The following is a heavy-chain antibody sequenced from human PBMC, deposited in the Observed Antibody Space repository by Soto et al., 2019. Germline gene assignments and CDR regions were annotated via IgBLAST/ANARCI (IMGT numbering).Heavy chain of an antibody. CDR2: MAYDGSNE. D-gene: IGHD5-12*01. Sequence: GGSLRLSCAASGFTFSSFGIHWVRQAPGKGLEWVAVMAYDGSNEYYADSVRGRFTISRDNSKSTVYLQMNSLRPEDTAVYYCAKNTVGLSRYYYYGMDVWGQGTTVTVSS. CDR1: GFTFSSFG. J-gene: IGHJ6*02. V-gene: IGHV3-30*18. CDR3: AKNTVGLSRYYYYGMDV.